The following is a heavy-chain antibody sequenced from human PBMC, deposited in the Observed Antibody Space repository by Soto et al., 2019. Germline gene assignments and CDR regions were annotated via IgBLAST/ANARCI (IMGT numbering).Heavy chain of an antibody. D-gene: IGHD1-26*01. CDR3: ARASRGSYTPPIH. CDR2: INHSGST. V-gene: IGHV4-34*01. CDR1: GGSFSGYY. Sequence: PSETLSLTCAVYGGSFSGYYWNWIRQPPGKGLEWIGEINHSGSTNYNPSLKSRVTISLDTSKNQFSLKLSSVTAADTAVYYCARASRGSYTPPIHWGQGTLVTVSS. J-gene: IGHJ4*02.